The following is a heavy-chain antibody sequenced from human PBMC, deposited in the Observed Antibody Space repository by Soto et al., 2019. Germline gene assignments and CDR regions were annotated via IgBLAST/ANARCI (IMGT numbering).Heavy chain of an antibody. D-gene: IGHD3-10*01. CDR2: ISAYNGNT. V-gene: IGHV1-18*01. CDR3: AGHRLLWFGELRPYYYGMDV. Sequence: ASVKVSCKASGYTFTSYGISWVRQAPGQGLEWMGWISAYNGNTNYAQKLQGRVTMTTDTSTSTAYMELRSLRSDDTAVYYCAGHRLLWFGELRPYYYGMDVWGQGTTVTVSS. J-gene: IGHJ6*02. CDR1: GYTFTSYG.